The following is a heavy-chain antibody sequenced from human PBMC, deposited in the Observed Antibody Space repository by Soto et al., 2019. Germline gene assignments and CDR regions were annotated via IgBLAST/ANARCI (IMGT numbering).Heavy chain of an antibody. CDR2: IIPIFGTA. D-gene: IGHD5-12*01. CDR3: ARGNHRWLQLWYFDL. J-gene: IGHJ2*01. CDR1: GGTFSSYT. V-gene: IGHV1-69*12. Sequence: QVQLVQSGAEVKKPGSSVTVSCKASGGTFSSYTISWVRQAPGQGLEWMGGIIPIFGTANYAQKFQGRVTINADESTSTAYMELSSLRSEDTAVYYCARGNHRWLQLWYFDLWGRGTLATVSS.